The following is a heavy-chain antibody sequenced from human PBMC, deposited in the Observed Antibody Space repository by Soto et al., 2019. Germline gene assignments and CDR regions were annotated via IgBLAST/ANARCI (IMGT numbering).Heavy chain of an antibody. J-gene: IGHJ4*02. CDR3: ARGGRGSGLYFLYYFDL. CDR2: IYSSGIT. Sequence: SETLSLTCTVSGGSISSYYWNWIRQPAGKGLEWIGRIYSSGITNYNPSLKSRVAISVDMSKNQFSLTLNSVTPADTAVYYCARGGRGSGLYFLYYFDLWGQGTLVTVSS. V-gene: IGHV4-4*07. CDR1: GGSISSYY. D-gene: IGHD6-19*01.